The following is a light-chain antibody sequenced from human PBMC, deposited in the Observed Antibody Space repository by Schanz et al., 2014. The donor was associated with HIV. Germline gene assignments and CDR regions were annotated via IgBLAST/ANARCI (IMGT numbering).Light chain of an antibody. CDR2: DAT. CDR1: RGISSW. Sequence: DIQMTQSPSSVSASLGDTVTITCRASRGISSWLAWYQQKPGKAPKLLIYDATTSQSDVPSRFSGSGSGTDFTLTITNLQPEDFATYYCLQHNTFPLTFGGGTKVEIK. J-gene: IGKJ4*01. CDR3: LQHNTFPLT. V-gene: IGKV1-12*01.